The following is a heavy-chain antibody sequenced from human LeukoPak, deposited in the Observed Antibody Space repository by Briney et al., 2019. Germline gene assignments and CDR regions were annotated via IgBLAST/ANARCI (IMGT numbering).Heavy chain of an antibody. V-gene: IGHV4-34*01. J-gene: IGHJ4*02. CDR2: INHSGST. CDR3: ARGGYDYVWGSYRYNY. D-gene: IGHD3-16*02. CDR1: GGPFSGYY. Sequence: SETLSLTCAVFGGPFSGYYWTWIRQPPGKGLEWIGEINHSGSTNYNPSLKSRVTISVDTSKNQFSLKLSSVTAADTAVYYCARGGYDYVWGSYRYNYWGQGTLVTVSS.